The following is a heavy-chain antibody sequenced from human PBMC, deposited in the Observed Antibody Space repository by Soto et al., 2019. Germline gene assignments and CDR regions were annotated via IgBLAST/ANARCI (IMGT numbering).Heavy chain of an antibody. CDR2: ISGSGGST. Sequence: EVQLLESGGGLVQPGGSLRLSCAASGFTFSSYAMSWVRQAPGKGLEWVSAISGSGGSTYYADSVKGRFTISRDNSKNTLYLQMNSLRAEATAVYYCAKEGGYYFYYYCGMDVWGQGTTVTVSS. D-gene: IGHD3-22*01. V-gene: IGHV3-23*01. CDR1: GFTFSSYA. J-gene: IGHJ6*02. CDR3: AKEGGYYFYYYCGMDV.